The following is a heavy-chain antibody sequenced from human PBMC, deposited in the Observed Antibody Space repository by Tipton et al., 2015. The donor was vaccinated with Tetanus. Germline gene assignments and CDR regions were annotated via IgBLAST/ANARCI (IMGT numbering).Heavy chain of an antibody. Sequence: TLSLTFAVYGGSFSGYYWSWIRQPPGKGLEWIGEINHSGSTNYNPPLKSRVTISVDTSKNQFSLKLSSVTAADTAVYYCARVYCSGGSCYDGWGDWGQGTLVTVSS. CDR1: GGSFSGYY. CDR3: ARVYCSGGSCYDGWGD. V-gene: IGHV4-34*01. CDR2: INHSGST. J-gene: IGHJ4*02. D-gene: IGHD2-15*01.